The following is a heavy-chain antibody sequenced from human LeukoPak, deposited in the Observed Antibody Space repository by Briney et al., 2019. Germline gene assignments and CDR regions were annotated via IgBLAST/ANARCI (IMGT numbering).Heavy chain of an antibody. V-gene: IGHV4-4*02. CDR3: ARGSGWYSPAAFDI. CDR2: IYHSGST. Sequence: PSGTLSLTCAVSGGSISSSNWWSWVRQPPGKGLEWIGEIYHSGSTNYNPSLKSRVTMSVDKSKNQFSLKLSSVTAADTAVYYCARGSGWYSPAAFDIWGQGTMVTVSS. CDR1: GGSISSSNW. J-gene: IGHJ3*02. D-gene: IGHD6-19*01.